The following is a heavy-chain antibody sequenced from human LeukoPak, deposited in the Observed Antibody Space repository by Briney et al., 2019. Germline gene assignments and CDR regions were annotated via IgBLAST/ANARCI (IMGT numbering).Heavy chain of an antibody. CDR1: GFTFDDYA. CDR3: AKDTQLWFGELLPPTSDY. Sequence: PGRSLRLSCAASGFTFDDYAMHWVRQAPGKGLEWVSGISWNSGSIGYADSVKGRFTISRDNAKNSLYLQMNSLRAEDMALYYCAKDTQLWFGELLPPTSDYWGQGTLVTVSS. D-gene: IGHD3-10*01. CDR2: ISWNSGSI. J-gene: IGHJ4*02. V-gene: IGHV3-9*03.